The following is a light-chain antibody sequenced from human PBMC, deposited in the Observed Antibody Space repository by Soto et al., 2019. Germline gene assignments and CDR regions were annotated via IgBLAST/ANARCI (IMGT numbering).Light chain of an antibody. CDR1: SSDVGAYNY. J-gene: IGLJ1*01. CDR3: SSYTSATTYV. V-gene: IGLV2-14*01. Sequence: QSALTQPASWSGSPGQSITISCTGTSSDVGAYNYDSWYQQYPGEAPKVIIYDVSHRPAGVSNRFSGSKSGNTASLTISGLQTQDEADYYCSSYTSATTYVFGTGTKVTVL. CDR2: DVS.